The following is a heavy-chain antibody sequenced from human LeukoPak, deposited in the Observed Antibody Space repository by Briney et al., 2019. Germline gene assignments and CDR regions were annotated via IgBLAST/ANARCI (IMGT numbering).Heavy chain of an antibody. J-gene: IGHJ6*02. V-gene: IGHV1-69*10. Sequence: GASVKVSFKASGATFNNYVITWVRQAPGQGLEWMALVIPSLDIVNYAQTFQDRLTITADKSTSTAYMELRSLRSEDTAVYYCARGFGGSSGSSDYYGMDVWGQGTTVTVSS. CDR1: GATFNNYV. CDR3: ARGFGGSSGSSDYYGMDV. D-gene: IGHD6-19*01. CDR2: VIPSLDIV.